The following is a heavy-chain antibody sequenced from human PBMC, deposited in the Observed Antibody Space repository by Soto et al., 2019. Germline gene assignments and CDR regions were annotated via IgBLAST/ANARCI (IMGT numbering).Heavy chain of an antibody. D-gene: IGHD6-19*01. CDR3: ARVNEWLGALEY. CDR1: GYTFTSYD. V-gene: IGHV1-8*01. J-gene: IGHJ4*02. CDR2: RNPNSGNT. Sequence: QVQLVQSGAEVKKPGASVKVSCKASGYTFTSYDINWVRQATGQGLEWMGWRNPNSGNTGYAQKFQGRVTMTRNTSINTAYMELSSLRSEDTAVYYCARVNEWLGALEYWGQGTLVTVSS.